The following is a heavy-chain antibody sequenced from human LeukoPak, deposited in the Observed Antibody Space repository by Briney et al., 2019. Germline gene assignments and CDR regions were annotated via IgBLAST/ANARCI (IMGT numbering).Heavy chain of an antibody. Sequence: GGSLRLSCAASGFTFSSYAMSWVRQAPGKGLEWVSAISGSGGSTYYADSVKGRFTISRDNSKNTLYLQMNSLRAEDTAVYYCAKDVASFGSSGWFINWFDPWGQGTLVTVSS. J-gene: IGHJ5*02. CDR1: GFTFSSYA. CDR3: AKDVASFGSSGWFINWFDP. V-gene: IGHV3-23*01. CDR2: ISGSGGST. D-gene: IGHD6-19*01.